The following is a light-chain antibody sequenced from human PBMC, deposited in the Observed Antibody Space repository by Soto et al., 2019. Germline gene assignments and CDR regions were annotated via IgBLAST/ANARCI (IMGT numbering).Light chain of an antibody. CDR3: QSYDSRLSAYV. CDR2: TNN. CDR1: NSNIGAGYD. V-gene: IGLV1-40*01. J-gene: IGLJ1*01. Sequence: QSVLTQPPSVSGAPGQRVTISCTGSNSNIGAGYDVHWYLQLPGTAPKLLVYTNNNRPSGVPDRFSGSKSGTSASPAITGLQAEDEADYYCQSYDSRLSAYVFGTGTKVTVL.